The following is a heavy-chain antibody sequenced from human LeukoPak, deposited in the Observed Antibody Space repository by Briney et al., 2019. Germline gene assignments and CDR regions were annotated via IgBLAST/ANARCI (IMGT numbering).Heavy chain of an antibody. CDR2: ISWDGGST. CDR1: GFTFYSYT. J-gene: IGHJ6*02. V-gene: IGHV3-43*01. Sequence: AGGSLRLSCAASGFTFYSYTMHWVRQPPGKNLEWVSLISWDGGSTYYADSVKGRFTISRDNSRNSLYLQMNSLRTEDTALYYCAASQLTTWYYYAMDVWGQGTTVTVSS. CDR3: AASQLTTWYYYAMDV. D-gene: IGHD2-2*01.